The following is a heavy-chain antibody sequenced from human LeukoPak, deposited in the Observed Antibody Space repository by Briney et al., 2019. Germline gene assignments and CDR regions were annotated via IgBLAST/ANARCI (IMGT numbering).Heavy chain of an antibody. D-gene: IGHD6-6*01. Sequence: SETLSLTCTVSGDSISDTRYFWGFIRRSPGKGLEWIVSLYYRETFYNPSLKSRLTISSDTSKNQFSLRLTSLTAADTAVYYCARTTGYSSSSPFDYWGQGTLVTVSS. CDR1: GDSISDTRYF. J-gene: IGHJ4*02. CDR3: ARTTGYSSSSPFDY. V-gene: IGHV4-39*07. CDR2: LYYRET.